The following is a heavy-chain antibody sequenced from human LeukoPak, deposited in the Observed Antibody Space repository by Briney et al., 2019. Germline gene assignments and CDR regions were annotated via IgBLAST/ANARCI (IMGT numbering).Heavy chain of an antibody. CDR1: GYG. D-gene: IGHD5-24*01. V-gene: IGHV3-30*18. J-gene: IGHJ4*02. CDR2: ISYDGSNK. CDR3: AKVDLGYNLDY. Sequence: PGGSLRLSCAASGYGMHWVRQAPGKGLEWVAVISYDGSNKYYADSVKGRFTISRDNSKNTPYLQMNSLRAEDTAVYYCAKVDLGYNLDYWGQGTLVTVSS.